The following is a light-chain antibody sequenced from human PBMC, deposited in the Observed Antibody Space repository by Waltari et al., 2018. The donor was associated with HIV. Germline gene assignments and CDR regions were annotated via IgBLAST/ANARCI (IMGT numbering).Light chain of an antibody. V-gene: IGKV3-15*01. CDR1: QCIAKN. CDR3: QQYDNWPPWT. J-gene: IGKJ1*01. CDR2: GVS. Sequence: DIVMTQSPATLSVSPGERATLSCRASQCIAKNVAWYQQKPGQAPRLLIYGVSTRATGIPARFSGSGSWTEFTLTISSLQSEDFAVYYCQQYDNWPPWTFGQGTKVEI.